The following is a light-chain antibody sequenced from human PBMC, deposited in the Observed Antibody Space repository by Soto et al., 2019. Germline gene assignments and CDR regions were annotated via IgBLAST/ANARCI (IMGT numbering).Light chain of an antibody. Sequence: EIVLTQSPGTLSLSPGDRATPSGRASPSVLSSYLAWYQQQPGQAPSLLIYGESSRATGIPDRFSGRGSGTDFTLTISRLEPEDFALYYCQQYGDSPFTVGQGTKVAIK. CDR2: GES. CDR3: QQYGDSPFT. V-gene: IGKV3-20*01. J-gene: IGKJ1*01. CDR1: PSVLSSY.